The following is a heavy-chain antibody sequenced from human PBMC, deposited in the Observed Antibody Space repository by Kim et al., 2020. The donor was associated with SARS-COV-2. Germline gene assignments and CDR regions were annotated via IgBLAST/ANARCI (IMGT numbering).Heavy chain of an antibody. CDR2: INHSGST. J-gene: IGHJ4*02. V-gene: IGHV4-34*01. CDR1: GGSFSGYY. Sequence: SETLSLTCAVYGGSFSGYYWSWIRQPPGKGLEWIGEINHSGSTNYNPSLKSRVTISVDTSKNQFSLKLSSVTAADTAVYYCARGITMVRGVIMRLFDYWGQGTLVTVSS. D-gene: IGHD3-10*01. CDR3: ARGITMVRGVIMRLFDY.